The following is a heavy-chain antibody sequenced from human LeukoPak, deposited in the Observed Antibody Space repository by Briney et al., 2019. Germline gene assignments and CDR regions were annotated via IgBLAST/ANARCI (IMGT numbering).Heavy chain of an antibody. CDR3: ARGRITGTSDY. V-gene: IGHV3-33*01. Sequence: GGSLRLSCAASGFTFSSHGMHWVRQAPGKGLEWVAVIWYDGSNKYYADSVKGRFTISRDNSKNTLYLQMNSLRAEDTAVYYCARGRITGTSDYWGQGTLVTVSS. J-gene: IGHJ4*02. CDR2: IWYDGSNK. D-gene: IGHD1-7*01. CDR1: GFTFSSHG.